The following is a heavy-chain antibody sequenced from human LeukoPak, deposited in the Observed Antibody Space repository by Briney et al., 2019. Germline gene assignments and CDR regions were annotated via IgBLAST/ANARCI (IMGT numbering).Heavy chain of an antibody. CDR1: GFTFSSYA. D-gene: IGHD2-8*01. CDR2: ISGSGYYT. V-gene: IGHV3-23*01. CDR3: AKDGQPSTRSYLCTNGICYQDY. Sequence: GGSLRLSCEASGFTFSSYAMTWVRQAPGKGLEWVSSISGSGYYTYYTDSVQGRFTISRDNSKNTLYLKMNSLRAEDTAIYYCAKDGQPSTRSYLCTNGICYQDYWGQGTLVTVSS. J-gene: IGHJ4*02.